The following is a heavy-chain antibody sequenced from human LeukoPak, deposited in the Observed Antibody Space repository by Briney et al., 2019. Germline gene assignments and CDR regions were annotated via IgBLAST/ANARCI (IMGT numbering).Heavy chain of an antibody. V-gene: IGHV1-2*02. D-gene: IGHD3-22*01. CDR2: INLNSRGT. J-gene: IGHJ4*02. CDR3: ARVGDLYYYDSSGYYR. Sequence: ASVKVSCKASGYTFTDFYMHWVRQAPGQGLEWMGWINLNSRGTNYAQKLQGRVIMTTDTSTSTAHMELRSLRSDDTAVYYCARVGDLYYYDSSGYYRWGQGTLVTVSS. CDR1: GYTFTDFY.